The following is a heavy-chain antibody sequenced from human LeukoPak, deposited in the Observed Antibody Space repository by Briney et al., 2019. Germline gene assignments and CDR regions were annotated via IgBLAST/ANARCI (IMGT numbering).Heavy chain of an antibody. CDR1: GYTFTDYY. D-gene: IGHD3-22*01. Sequence: ASVEVSCKASGYTFTDYYMHWMRQAPGQGLEWMGWINPNSGGTNYAQKFQGRVTMTRDTSISTAYMELSRLRSDDTAVYYCARVYYDSSGLTYNWFDPWGQGTLVTVSS. CDR2: INPNSGGT. V-gene: IGHV1-2*02. CDR3: ARVYYDSSGLTYNWFDP. J-gene: IGHJ5*02.